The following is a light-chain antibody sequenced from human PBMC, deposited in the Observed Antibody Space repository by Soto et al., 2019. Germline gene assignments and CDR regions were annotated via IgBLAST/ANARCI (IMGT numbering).Light chain of an antibody. J-gene: IGKJ1*01. CDR1: QGISSY. CDR3: QQYYSYPRT. Sequence: AIRMTQSPSSFSASPGDRVTITCRASQGISSYLAWYQQKPGKAPKLLIYAAYNLQSGVPSRFSGSGSGTDFTLTISCLQSEDFATYYCQQYYSYPRTFGQGTKVDIK. CDR2: AAY. V-gene: IGKV1-8*01.